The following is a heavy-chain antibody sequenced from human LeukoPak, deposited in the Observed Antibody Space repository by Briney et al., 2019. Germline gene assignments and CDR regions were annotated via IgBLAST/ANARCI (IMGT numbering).Heavy chain of an antibody. D-gene: IGHD6-13*01. CDR1: GGSFSGYY. CDR2: INHSGST. CDR3: ARSQSSSLIDY. V-gene: IGHV4-34*01. J-gene: IGHJ4*02. Sequence: SETLSLTCAVYGGSFSGYYWSWIRQPPGKGLEWIGEINHSGSTNYNPSLKSRVTISVDTSKNQFSLKLSSVTAADTAVYYCARSQSSSLIDYWGQGTLVTVSS.